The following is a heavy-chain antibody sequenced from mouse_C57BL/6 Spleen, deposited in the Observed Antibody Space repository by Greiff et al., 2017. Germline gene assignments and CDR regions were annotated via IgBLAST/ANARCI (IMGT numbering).Heavy chain of an antibody. V-gene: IGHV1-55*01. J-gene: IGHJ1*03. Sequence: PLQQPFSSLFPPFPSFHISFNSSSYTFPIYSITFLNHIPLQFLYFIGDIYPGSGSTNYNEKFKSKATLTVDTSSSTAYMQLSSLTSEDSAVYYFEKEGSNYRYFDVWGTGTTVTVA. CDR2: IYPGSGST. D-gene: IGHD2-5*01. CDR1: SYTFPIYS. CDR3: EKEGSNYRYFDV.